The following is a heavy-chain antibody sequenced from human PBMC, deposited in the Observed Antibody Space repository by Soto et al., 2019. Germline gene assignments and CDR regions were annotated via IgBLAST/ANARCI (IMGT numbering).Heavy chain of an antibody. CDR1: GFTFSSYS. CDR2: ISSRSNYI. D-gene: IGHD3-9*01. Sequence: GGSLRLSCAASGFTFSSYSMNWVRQAPGKGLEWVSSISSRSNYIYYADSVKGRFTISRDNAKNSLYLQMNSLRAEDTAVYYCARDHDYDILTGSFDYWGQGTLDTVSS. J-gene: IGHJ4*02. V-gene: IGHV3-21*01. CDR3: ARDHDYDILTGSFDY.